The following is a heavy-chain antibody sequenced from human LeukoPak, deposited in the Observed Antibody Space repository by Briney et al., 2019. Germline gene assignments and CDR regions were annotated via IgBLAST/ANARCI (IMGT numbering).Heavy chain of an antibody. V-gene: IGHV1-2*04. CDR3: ATEGY. CDR2: ISPTSGGT. J-gene: IGHJ4*02. CDR1: GYTFTSYG. Sequence: SVKVSCKASGYTFTSYGISWVRQAPGQGLEWMGWISPTSGGTIYAQKFQGWVTMTRDTSISTAYMELSRLTSNDTAVYYCATEGYWGQGTLVTVSS.